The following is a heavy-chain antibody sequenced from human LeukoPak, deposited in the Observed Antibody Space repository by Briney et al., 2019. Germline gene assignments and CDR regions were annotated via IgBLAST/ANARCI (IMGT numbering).Heavy chain of an antibody. D-gene: IGHD3-10*02. Sequence: PGGSLRLSCAASGFTFSSYEMNWVRQAPGKVLEWVSYISSSGSTIYYADSVKGRFTISRDYAKNSLYLQMNSLRAEDTAVYYCAELGITMIGGVWGEGTTVTISS. CDR3: AELGITMIGGV. CDR1: GFTFSSYE. J-gene: IGHJ6*04. CDR2: ISSSGSTI. V-gene: IGHV3-48*03.